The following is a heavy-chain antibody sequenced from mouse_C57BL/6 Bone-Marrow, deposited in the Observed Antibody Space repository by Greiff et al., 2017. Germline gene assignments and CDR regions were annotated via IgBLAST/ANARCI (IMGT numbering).Heavy chain of an antibody. J-gene: IGHJ2*01. CDR1: GYTFTSYW. Sequence: QVQLQQPGAELVKPGASVKMSCKASGYTFTSYWITWVKQRPGQGLDWIGDIYPTSGRTNYNEKFKSKAILTVDTSSNTAYRQLSSLTSEDSAVFYCARSGPLVRSFDYWGQGTTLTVSS. CDR3: ARSGPLVRSFDY. V-gene: IGHV1-55*01. CDR2: IYPTSGRT. D-gene: IGHD2-14*01.